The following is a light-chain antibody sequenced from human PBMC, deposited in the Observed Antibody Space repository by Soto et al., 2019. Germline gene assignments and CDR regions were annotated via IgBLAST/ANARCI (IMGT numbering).Light chain of an antibody. J-gene: IGKJ5*01. CDR1: QSISSY. V-gene: IGKV1-39*01. CDR2: AAS. Sequence: DIQMTQSPSSLSASVGDRVTITCRASQSISSYLNWYQQKPGKAPKLLIYAASSLQSGVPSRFSGGGSGTDFTLTISSLEPEDFAVYYCLQRSDWPPITFGQGTRLEIK. CDR3: LQRSDWPPIT.